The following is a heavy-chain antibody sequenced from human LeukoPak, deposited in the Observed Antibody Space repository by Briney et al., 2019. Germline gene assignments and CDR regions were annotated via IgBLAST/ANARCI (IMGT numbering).Heavy chain of an antibody. V-gene: IGHV4-39*01. D-gene: IGHD3-10*01. Sequence: SETLSLTCIVSGASISSYYWGWIRQPPGKGLEWIGSIYYSGSTYYNPSLKSRVTISVDTSKNQFSLKLSSVTAADTAVYYCARLGNYGSGSYYPDYYYYYMDVWGKGTTVTVS. J-gene: IGHJ6*03. CDR2: IYYSGST. CDR3: ARLGNYGSGSYYPDYYYYYMDV. CDR1: GASISSYY.